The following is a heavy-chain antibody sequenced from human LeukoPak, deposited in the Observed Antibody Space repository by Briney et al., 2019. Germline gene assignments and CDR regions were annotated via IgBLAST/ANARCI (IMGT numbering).Heavy chain of an antibody. CDR1: GFTFSSYA. D-gene: IGHD3-3*01. J-gene: IGHJ4*02. Sequence: PGGSLRLSCAASGFTFSSYAMSWVRQAPGKGLEWVSDISGSGGSTYYADSVKGRFTISRDNSKNTLYLQMSSLRVEDTAVYYCAKAQPYDFWSGYSSSFDYWGQGTLVTVSS. CDR3: AKAQPYDFWSGYSSSFDY. CDR2: ISGSGGST. V-gene: IGHV3-23*01.